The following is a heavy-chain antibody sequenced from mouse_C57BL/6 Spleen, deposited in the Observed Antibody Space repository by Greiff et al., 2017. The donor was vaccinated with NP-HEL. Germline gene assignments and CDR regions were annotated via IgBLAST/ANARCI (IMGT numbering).Heavy chain of an antibody. CDR3: ARDYGTPDV. J-gene: IGHJ1*03. D-gene: IGHD1-1*01. V-gene: IGHV1-59*01. CDR2: IDPSDSYT. CDR1: GYTFTSYW. Sequence: QVQLKQPGAELVRPGTLVKLSCKASGYTFTSYWMHWVKQRPGQGLEWIGVIDPSDSYTNYNQKFKGKATLTVDTSSSTAYMQLSSLTSEDSAVYYCARDYGTPDVWGTGTTVTVSS.